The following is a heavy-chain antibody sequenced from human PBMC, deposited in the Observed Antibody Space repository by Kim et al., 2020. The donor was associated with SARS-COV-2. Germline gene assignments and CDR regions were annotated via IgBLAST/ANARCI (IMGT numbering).Heavy chain of an antibody. CDR2: IIPIFGTA. V-gene: IGHV1-69*13. Sequence: SVKVSCKASGGTFSSYAISWVRQAPGQGLEWMGGIIPIFGTANYAQKFQGRVTITADESTSTAYMELSSLRSEDTAVYYCARDIGGNWRRTNWFDPWGQGTLVTVSS. D-gene: IGHD1-26*01. CDR1: GGTFSSYA. CDR3: ARDIGGNWRRTNWFDP. J-gene: IGHJ5*02.